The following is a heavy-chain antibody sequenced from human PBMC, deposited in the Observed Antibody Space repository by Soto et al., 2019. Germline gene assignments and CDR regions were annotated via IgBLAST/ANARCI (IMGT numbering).Heavy chain of an antibody. D-gene: IGHD1-26*01. CDR2: INSDGYST. Sequence: EVQLMESGGGLVQPGGSLRLSCAASGFTFSSYWMLWVRQAPGKGLVWVSRINSDGYSTSYADPVKGRFTISRDNAKNTLYLQMNSLRAEDTAVYYCARVAVGATSWFDPWGQGTLVTVSS. CDR3: ARVAVGATSWFDP. CDR1: GFTFSSYW. J-gene: IGHJ5*02. V-gene: IGHV3-74*01.